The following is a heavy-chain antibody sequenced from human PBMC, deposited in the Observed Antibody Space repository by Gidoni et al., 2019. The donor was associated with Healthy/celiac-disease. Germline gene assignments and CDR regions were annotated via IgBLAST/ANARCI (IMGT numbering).Heavy chain of an antibody. Sequence: QVQLVQSGAEVKKPGASVKVSCKASGYTLTSYYMHWGRQAPGKGLEWIGIINPSGVSTSYAQKFQGRVTMTRDTSTSTVYMELSSLRSEDTAVYYCARESPLTTGTYDAFDIWGQGTMVTVSS. CDR1: GYTLTSYY. J-gene: IGHJ3*02. D-gene: IGHD4-17*01. V-gene: IGHV1-46*01. CDR2: INPSGVST. CDR3: ARESPLTTGTYDAFDI.